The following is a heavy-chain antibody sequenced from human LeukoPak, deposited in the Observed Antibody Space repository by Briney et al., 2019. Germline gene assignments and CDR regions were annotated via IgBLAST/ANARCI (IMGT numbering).Heavy chain of an antibody. J-gene: IGHJ6*03. CDR2: ISAYNGNT. Sequence: ASVKVSCKASGYTFTSYGISWVRQAPGQGLEWMGWISAYNGNTNYAQKLQGRVTMTTDTSTSTAYMELRSLRSDDTAVYYCARVCIVVVPTAIGAGYYYYMDVWGKGTTVTISS. V-gene: IGHV1-18*01. D-gene: IGHD2-2*01. CDR1: GYTFTSYG. CDR3: ARVCIVVVPTAIGAGYYYYMDV.